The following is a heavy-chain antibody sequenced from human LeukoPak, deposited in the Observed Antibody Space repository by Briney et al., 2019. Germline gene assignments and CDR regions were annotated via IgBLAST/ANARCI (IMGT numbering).Heavy chain of an antibody. CDR3: TRNYFDY. Sequence: GGSLRLSCAASGFTFSSYWMSWVRQAPGKGLEWVANMNQDGSEKYYVDSMKGRFTISRDNAKNLLSLQMNSLRAEDTAVYYCTRNYFDYWGQGTLVTVSS. CDR1: GFTFSSYW. V-gene: IGHV3-7*01. CDR2: MNQDGSEK. J-gene: IGHJ4*02.